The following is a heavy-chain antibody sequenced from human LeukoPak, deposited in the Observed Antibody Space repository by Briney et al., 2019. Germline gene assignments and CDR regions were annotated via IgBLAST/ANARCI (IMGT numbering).Heavy chain of an antibody. Sequence: GGSLRLXCAASGFTFSSYSMKWVRQAPGKGLEWVSSISSSSSYIYYADSVKGRFTISRDNAKNSLYLQMNSLRAEDTAVYYCARDFIPLYYDFWSGYYRPFYYMDVWGKGTTVTVSS. D-gene: IGHD3-3*01. CDR2: ISSSSSYI. J-gene: IGHJ6*03. V-gene: IGHV3-21*01. CDR3: ARDFIPLYYDFWSGYYRPFYYMDV. CDR1: GFTFSSYS.